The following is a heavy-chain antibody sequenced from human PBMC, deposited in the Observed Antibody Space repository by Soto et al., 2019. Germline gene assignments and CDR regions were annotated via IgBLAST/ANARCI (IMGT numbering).Heavy chain of an antibody. J-gene: IGHJ4*02. CDR3: ARLRASTWYMGGYLDY. CDR2: MSYDGTKE. V-gene: IGHV3-30*03. D-gene: IGHD6-13*01. CDR1: GFTLTTYG. Sequence: GGSLRLSCAASGFTLTTYGMHWVRHAPGKGLEWVAAMSYDGTKEYYADSVKGRFTISRDSSRNTLFLQLNSLRAEDTAVYYCARLRASTWYMGGYLDYWGLGTLVTVSS.